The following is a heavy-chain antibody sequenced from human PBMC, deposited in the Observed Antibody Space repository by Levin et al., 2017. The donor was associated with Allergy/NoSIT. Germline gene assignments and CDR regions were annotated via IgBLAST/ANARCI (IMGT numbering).Heavy chain of an antibody. Sequence: GGSLRLSCAASGFTFSSYGMHWVRQAPGKGLEWVAVISYDGSNKYYADSVKGRFTISRDNSKNTLYLQMNSLRAEDTAVYYCAKDSILWFGDTGYFDYWGQGTLVTVSS. D-gene: IGHD3-10*01. CDR3: AKDSILWFGDTGYFDY. J-gene: IGHJ4*02. CDR2: ISYDGSNK. CDR1: GFTFSSYG. V-gene: IGHV3-30*18.